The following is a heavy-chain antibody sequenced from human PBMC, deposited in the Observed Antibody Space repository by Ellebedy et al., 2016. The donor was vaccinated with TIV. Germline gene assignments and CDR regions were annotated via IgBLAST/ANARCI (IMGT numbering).Heavy chain of an antibody. CDR2: IWYDGSNN. J-gene: IGHJ4*02. CDR3: AIDREWYYYGSGSSITRSMVLDY. V-gene: IGHV3-33*01. Sequence: PGGSLRLSCAASGFTFRSYGMHRVRQAPGEGLERVAVIWYDGSNNYYADSVKGRFTISRDNSKNTLYLQMHSLRAEDTALYYCAIDREWYYYGSGSSITRSMVLDYWGQGTLVTVSS. CDR1: GFTFRSYG. D-gene: IGHD3-10*01.